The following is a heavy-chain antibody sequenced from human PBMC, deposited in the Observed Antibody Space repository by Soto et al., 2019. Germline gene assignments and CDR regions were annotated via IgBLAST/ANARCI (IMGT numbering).Heavy chain of an antibody. Sequence: SETLALTCTVSGGSISSYYWSWIRQPPGKGLEWIGYIYYSGSTNYNPSLKSRVTISVDTSKNQFSLKLSSVTAADTAVYYCVRLYPFYYYYMDVWGKGTTVTAP. D-gene: IGHD2-2*01. J-gene: IGHJ6*03. CDR3: VRLYPFYYYYMDV. V-gene: IGHV4-59*08. CDR2: IYYSGST. CDR1: GGSISSYY.